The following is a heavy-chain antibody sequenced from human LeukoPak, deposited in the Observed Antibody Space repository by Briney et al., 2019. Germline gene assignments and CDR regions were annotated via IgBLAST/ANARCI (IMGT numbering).Heavy chain of an antibody. CDR3: ARPKGVDTAMVTGSYYFDY. V-gene: IGHV5-51*01. Sequence: GESLKISCKGSGYSFTSYCIGWVRQMPGKGLEWLGIIYPGDSGTRYSPSFQGQVTISADKSISTAYLRWSSLKASDTAMYYCARPKGVDTAMVTGSYYFDYWGQGTLVTVSS. J-gene: IGHJ4*02. CDR1: GYSFTSYC. CDR2: IYPGDSGT. D-gene: IGHD5-18*01.